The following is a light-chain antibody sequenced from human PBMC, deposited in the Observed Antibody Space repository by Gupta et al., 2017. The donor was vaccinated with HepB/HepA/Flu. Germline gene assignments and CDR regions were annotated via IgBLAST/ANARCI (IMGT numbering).Light chain of an antibody. J-gene: IGLJ3*02. Sequence: QLVLPQSPSASASLGASVKRTCTLSSGHSSYAIAWHQQQPEKGPRYLMKLNSNGSHSKGDGIPDRFSGSSSGAERYLTISSLQSEDEADYYCQTWDTGIGVFGGGTKLTVL. CDR3: QTWDTGIGV. CDR1: SGHSSYA. CDR2: LNSNGSH. V-gene: IGLV4-69*01.